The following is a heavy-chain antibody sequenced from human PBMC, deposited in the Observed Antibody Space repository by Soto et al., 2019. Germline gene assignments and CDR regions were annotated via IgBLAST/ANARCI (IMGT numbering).Heavy chain of an antibody. D-gene: IGHD1-7*01. CDR2: LYRTGST. Sequence: SETLSLTCAVSGGSFTSNNWWTWVRQPPGQGLEWIGELYRTGSTNYNPSLKSRVTISLDKSENQFSLKVTSLTAADKAVYYCASRDPGTSVDYWGQGTLVTVSS. J-gene: IGHJ4*02. CDR3: ASRDPGTSVDY. CDR1: GGSFTSNNW. V-gene: IGHV4-4*02.